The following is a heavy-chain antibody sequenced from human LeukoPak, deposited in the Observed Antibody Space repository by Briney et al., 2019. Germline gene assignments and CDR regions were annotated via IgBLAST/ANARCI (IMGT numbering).Heavy chain of an antibody. CDR2: IFYTGDS. CDR1: GVSSSSSY. D-gene: IGHD2-21*01. J-gene: IGHJ4*02. CDR3: ARHRFASPLDS. V-gene: IGHV4-59*08. Sequence: PSETLSLTCTVSGVSSSSSYWSWIRQPPGKGLEWIGYIFYTGDSNHNPSFKSRVSISLDTSKDQIPLKLSSVTAADTAVYYCARHRFASPLDSWGQGTLVTVSS.